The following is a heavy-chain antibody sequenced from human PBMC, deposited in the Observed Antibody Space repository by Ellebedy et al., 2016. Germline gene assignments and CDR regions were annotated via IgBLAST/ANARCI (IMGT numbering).Heavy chain of an antibody. J-gene: IGHJ4*02. CDR1: GFSFSSYT. V-gene: IGHV3-23*01. D-gene: IGHD4-17*01. Sequence: GESLKISCEVSGFSFSSYTMNWVRQAPGKGLKWVSGISRTDDSTYYADSVKGRFTISRDDPKNTLYLQMNNLRAEDTAVYYCAKDRDDDGDYVFDSWGQGALVTVSS. CDR2: ISRTDDST. CDR3: AKDRDDDGDYVFDS.